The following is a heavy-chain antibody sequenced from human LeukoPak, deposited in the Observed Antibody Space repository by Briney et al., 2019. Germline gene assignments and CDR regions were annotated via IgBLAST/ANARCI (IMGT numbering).Heavy chain of an antibody. CDR3: ARCRPNYDYVWGSYRSNWFDP. CDR1: GGSFIGYY. CDR2: INHSGST. V-gene: IGHV4-34*01. J-gene: IGHJ5*02. Sequence: SETLSLTCAVYGGSFIGYYWSWIRQPPGKGLEWIGEINHSGSTNYNPSLKSRVTISVDTSKNQFSLKLSSVTAADTAVYYCARCRPNYDYVWGSYRSNWFDPWGQGTLVTVSS. D-gene: IGHD3-16*02.